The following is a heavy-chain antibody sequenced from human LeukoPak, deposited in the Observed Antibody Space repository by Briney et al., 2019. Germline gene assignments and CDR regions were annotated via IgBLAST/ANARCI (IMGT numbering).Heavy chain of an antibody. V-gene: IGHV4-59*01. Sequence: PSETLSLTCTVSGVSINKYYWSWIRQPPGKGLEWIGDIYYSGSTDHNPSLKSRVTISVDTSKNQFSLKLSSVTAADTAVYYCARSPRGYYYMDVWGKGTTVTVSS. D-gene: IGHD3-16*01. CDR1: GVSINKYY. CDR3: ARSPRGYYYMDV. CDR2: IYYSGST. J-gene: IGHJ6*03.